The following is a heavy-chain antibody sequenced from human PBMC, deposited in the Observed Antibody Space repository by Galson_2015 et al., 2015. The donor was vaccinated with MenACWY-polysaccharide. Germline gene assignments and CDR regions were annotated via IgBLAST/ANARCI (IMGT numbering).Heavy chain of an antibody. Sequence: SLRLSCAASGFTFSGYWMSGVRQAPGKGLEWVANIKQDGSENYYVDSVKGRITISRDNAKNSLYLQMNSLRAEDTAVYYCARGQKTLGPWGQGTLVTVSS. CDR1: GFTFSGYW. V-gene: IGHV3-7*04. J-gene: IGHJ5*02. CDR2: IKQDGSEN. CDR3: ARGQKTLGP.